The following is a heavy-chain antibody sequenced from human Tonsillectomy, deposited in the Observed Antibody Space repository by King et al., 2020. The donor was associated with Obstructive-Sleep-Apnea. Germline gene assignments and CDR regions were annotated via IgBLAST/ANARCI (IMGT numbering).Heavy chain of an antibody. CDR3: AKMGSSGWYADH. V-gene: IGHV3-23*04. CDR2: ISGGGNSGTT. CDR1: GFTFSSHA. J-gene: IGHJ4*02. Sequence: QLVQSGGGLVQPGGSLRLSCAASGFTFSSHAMSWVRQAPGKGLEWVSGISGGGNSGTTYYGDSVKGRCTISRDKSKNTVFLEVNSLRAEDTAVYYCAKMGSSGWYADHWGQGTLVTVAS. D-gene: IGHD6-19*01.